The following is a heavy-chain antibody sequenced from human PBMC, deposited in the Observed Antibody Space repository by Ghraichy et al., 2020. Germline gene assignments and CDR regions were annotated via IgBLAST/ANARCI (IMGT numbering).Heavy chain of an antibody. V-gene: IGHV1-8*01. CDR3: ARSLTRSSSWYNWFDP. Sequence: ASVKVSCKASGYTFTSYDINWVRQATGQGLEWMGWMNPNSGNTGYAQKFQGRVTMTRNTSISTAYMELSSLRSEDTAVYYCARSLTRSSSWYNWFDPWGQGTLVTVSS. D-gene: IGHD6-13*01. J-gene: IGHJ5*02. CDR2: MNPNSGNT. CDR1: GYTFTSYD.